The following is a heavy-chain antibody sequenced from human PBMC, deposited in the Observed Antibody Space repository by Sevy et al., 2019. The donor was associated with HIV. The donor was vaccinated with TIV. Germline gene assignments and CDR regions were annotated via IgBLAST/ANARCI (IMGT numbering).Heavy chain of an antibody. Sequence: GGSLRLSCAASGFTFSSYGMHWVRQAPGKGLEWVAFIRYDGSNKYYADSVNGRFTISRDNSKNTLYLQMNSLRAEDTAVYYCATSRYCSGGSCYGADYYYGMDVWGQGTTVTVSS. CDR1: GFTFSSYG. D-gene: IGHD2-15*01. CDR2: IRYDGSNK. V-gene: IGHV3-30*02. J-gene: IGHJ6*02. CDR3: ATSRYCSGGSCYGADYYYGMDV.